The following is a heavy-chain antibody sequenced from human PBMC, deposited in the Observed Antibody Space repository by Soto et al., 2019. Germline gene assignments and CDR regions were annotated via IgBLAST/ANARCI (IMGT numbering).Heavy chain of an antibody. D-gene: IGHD3-10*01. CDR2: ISRSSETI. CDR1: GFNFNHYA. CDR3: ARYGSGSNLKDPFDY. V-gene: IGHV3-48*01. Sequence: SLTLSCAASGFNFNHYAMNWVRQTPGKGLEWVSFISRSSETIYYADAVKGRFTISRDNGKNSLYLQVNSLRAEDTAVYYCARYGSGSNLKDPFDYWGHGTLVTVSS. J-gene: IGHJ4*01.